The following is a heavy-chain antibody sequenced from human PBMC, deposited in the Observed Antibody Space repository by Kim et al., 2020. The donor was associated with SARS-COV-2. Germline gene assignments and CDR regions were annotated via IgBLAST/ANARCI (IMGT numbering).Heavy chain of an antibody. D-gene: IGHD3-10*01. Sequence: SETLSLTCTVSGDSVSSSNYYWGWIRQPPGKGLEWIGNIYYSGSTYYNPSLKSRVTISVDTSKNQFSLKLSSVTAADTAVYYCARRLGGHITMVRRVIPFDYWGQGTLVTVSS. CDR1: GDSVSSSNYY. J-gene: IGHJ4*02. CDR2: IYYSGST. CDR3: ARRLGGHITMVRRVIPFDY. V-gene: IGHV4-39*01.